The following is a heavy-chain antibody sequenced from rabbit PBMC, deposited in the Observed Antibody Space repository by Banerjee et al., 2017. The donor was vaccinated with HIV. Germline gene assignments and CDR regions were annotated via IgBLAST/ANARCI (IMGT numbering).Heavy chain of an antibody. J-gene: IGHJ4*01. V-gene: IGHV1S7*01. Sequence: GGGLVQPGGSLKLSCKASGFDFSRYYISWVRQAPGKGLEWIGDIDPIFGITYYANWVNGRFTISSHNAQNTLFLQLNSLTAADTATYFCVREVAAKFSLWGQGTLVTVS. D-gene: IGHD4-1*01. CDR2: IDPIFGIT. CDR3: VREVAAKFSL. CDR1: GFDFSRYY.